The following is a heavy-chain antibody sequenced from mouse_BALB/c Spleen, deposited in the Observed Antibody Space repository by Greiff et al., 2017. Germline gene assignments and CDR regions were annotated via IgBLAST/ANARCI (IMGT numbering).Heavy chain of an antibody. CDR2: INPYNDGT. CDR1: GYTFTSYV. CDR3: ARWFPRGAMDY. V-gene: IGHV1-14*01. D-gene: IGHD2-2*01. J-gene: IGHJ4*01. Sequence: VQLQQSGPELVKPGASVKMSCKASGYTFTSYVMHWVKQKPGQGLEWIGYINPYNDGTKYNEKFKGKATLTSDKSSSTAYMELSSLTSEDSAVYYCARWFPRGAMDYWGQGTSVTVSS.